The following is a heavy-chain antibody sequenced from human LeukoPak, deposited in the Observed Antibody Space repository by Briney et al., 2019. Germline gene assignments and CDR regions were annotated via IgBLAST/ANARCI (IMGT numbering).Heavy chain of an antibody. J-gene: IGHJ4*02. CDR2: IYGDGRT. D-gene: IGHD3-3*01. CDR1: GFTVSDNY. V-gene: IGHV3-53*01. CDR3: GRGRGLGVVSPYFDY. Sequence: GGSLRLSCVVSGFTVSDNYMIWVRQAPGKGLERVSVIYGDGRTSYPDSVKGRFTISRDNSKNTLSLQMNNLRAEDTADYYCGRGRGLGVVSPYFDYWGQGTLVTVSS.